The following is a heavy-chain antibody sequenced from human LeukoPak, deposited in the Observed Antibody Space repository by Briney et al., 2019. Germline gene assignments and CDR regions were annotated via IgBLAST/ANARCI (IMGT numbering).Heavy chain of an antibody. CDR3: ATSMVRGVIIGGYFDY. CDR2: INPSGGST. D-gene: IGHD3-10*01. Sequence: GASVKVSCKASGYTFTSYYMHWVRQAPGQGLEWMGIINPSGGSTSYAQKFQGRVTMTEDTSTDTAYMELSSLRSEDTAVYYCATSMVRGVIIGGYFDYWGQGTLVTVSS. J-gene: IGHJ4*02. CDR1: GYTFTSYY. V-gene: IGHV1-46*01.